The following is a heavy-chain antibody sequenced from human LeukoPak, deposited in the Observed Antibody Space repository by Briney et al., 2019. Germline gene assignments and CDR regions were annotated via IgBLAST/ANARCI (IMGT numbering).Heavy chain of an antibody. D-gene: IGHD5-12*01. J-gene: IGHJ3*02. CDR3: ARDIVATSDAFDI. Sequence: GGSLRLSCAASGFTFSSYGMHWVRQAPGKGLEWVSSISSSSSYIYYADSVKGRFTISRDNAKNSLYLQMNSLRAEDTAVYYCARDIVATSDAFDIWGQGTMVTVSS. V-gene: IGHV3-21*01. CDR1: GFTFSSYG. CDR2: ISSSSSYI.